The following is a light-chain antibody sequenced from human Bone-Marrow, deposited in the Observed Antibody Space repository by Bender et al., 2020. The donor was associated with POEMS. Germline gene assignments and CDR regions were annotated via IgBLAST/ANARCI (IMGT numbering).Light chain of an antibody. CDR3: ATWDTGLSGGV. V-gene: IGLV1-44*01. Sequence: QSVLTQPPSASGTPGQSVIISCSGTDSNFGGNNVNWYQHLPGTAPRLVVYSNYQRPSGVPDRFSGSKSGTSATLGIVGLQPGDEALYYCATWDTGLSGGVFGGGTKLTVL. CDR2: SNY. CDR1: DSNFGGNN. J-gene: IGLJ3*02.